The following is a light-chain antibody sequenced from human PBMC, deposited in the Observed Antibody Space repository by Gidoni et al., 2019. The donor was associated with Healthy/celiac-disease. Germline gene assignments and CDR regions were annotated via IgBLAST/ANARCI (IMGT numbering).Light chain of an antibody. CDR1: SNNVGNQG. Sequence: QAGLTQPPSVSKDLRQTATLTCSGNSNNVGNQGAAWLQQHQGHPPKLLSYRNNNRPSGISDRFSASRSGNTASLTITGLQPDDEADYYCSAWDRSLSAWVFGGGTKLTVL. CDR3: SAWDRSLSAWV. J-gene: IGLJ3*02. V-gene: IGLV10-54*01. CDR2: RNN.